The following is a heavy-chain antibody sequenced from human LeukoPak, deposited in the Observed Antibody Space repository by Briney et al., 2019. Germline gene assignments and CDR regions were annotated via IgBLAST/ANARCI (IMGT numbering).Heavy chain of an antibody. CDR1: GFTFSSYS. J-gene: IGHJ3*02. CDR2: ISSSSSYI. CDR3: AKGDRAAPIDAFDI. D-gene: IGHD2-15*01. Sequence: GGSLRLSCAASGFTFSSYSMNWVRQAPGKGLEWVSSISSSSSYIYYADSVKGQFTISRDNSKNTLYLQMNSLRAEDTAVYYCAKGDRAAPIDAFDIWGQGTMVTVSS. V-gene: IGHV3-21*04.